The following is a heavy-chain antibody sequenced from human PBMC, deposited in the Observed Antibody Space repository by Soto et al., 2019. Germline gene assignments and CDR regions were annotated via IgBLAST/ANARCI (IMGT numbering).Heavy chain of an antibody. Sequence: QVQLVQSGAEVKKPGASVKVSCKASGYTFTIYGISWVRQAPGQGLEWMGWISGYNGNTDYAQNLQDRVTLTTDASTSSVYMELSSLRSDDTAVYYCARVDYYDSSGYYGYWDQGTLITVSS. CDR3: ARVDYYDSSGYYGY. J-gene: IGHJ4*02. CDR2: ISGYNGNT. V-gene: IGHV1-18*04. CDR1: GYTFTIYG. D-gene: IGHD3-22*01.